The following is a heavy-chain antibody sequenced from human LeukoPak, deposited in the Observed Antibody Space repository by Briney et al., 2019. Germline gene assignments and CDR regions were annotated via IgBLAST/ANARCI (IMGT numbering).Heavy chain of an antibody. CDR3: ARGVFPTSYFDY. CDR2: INPNSGGT. D-gene: IGHD3-10*01. J-gene: IGHJ4*02. CDR1: GYTFTGYY. V-gene: IGHV1-2*02. Sequence: ASVKVSCKASGYTFTGYYMHWVRQAPGQGLEWMGWINPNSGGTNYAQKFQGRVTMTRDTSIGTAYMELSRLRSDDTAVYYCARGVFPTSYFDYWGQGTLVTVSS.